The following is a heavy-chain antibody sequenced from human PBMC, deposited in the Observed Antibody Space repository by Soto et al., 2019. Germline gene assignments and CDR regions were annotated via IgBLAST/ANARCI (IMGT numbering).Heavy chain of an antibody. CDR1: GYTFTGYY. J-gene: IGHJ6*03. CDR3: ARGVGATTYYYYYYMDV. CDR2: INPNSGGT. Sequence: ASVKVSCKASGYTFTGYYMHWVRQAPGQGLEWMGWINPNSGGTNYAQKFQGWVTMTRDTSISPASIELRRLRSDDTAVYYCARGVGATTYYYYYYMDVWGKGTTVTVSS. V-gene: IGHV1-2*04. D-gene: IGHD1-26*01.